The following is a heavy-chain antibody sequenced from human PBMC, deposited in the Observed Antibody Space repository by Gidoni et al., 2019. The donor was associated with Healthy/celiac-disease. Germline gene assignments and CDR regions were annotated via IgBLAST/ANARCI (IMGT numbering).Heavy chain of an antibody. V-gene: IGHV1-69*08. CDR2: IIPILGIA. D-gene: IGHD6-13*01. CDR3: AREGDTKQHLDNWFDP. CDR1: GGTFSSYT. Sequence: QVQLVQSGAEVKKPGSSVKVSCKASGGTFSSYTISWVRQAPGQGLEWMGRIIPILGIANYAQKFQSRVTITADKSTSTAYMELSSLRSEDTAGYYCAREGDTKQHLDNWFDPWGQGTLVTVSS. J-gene: IGHJ5*02.